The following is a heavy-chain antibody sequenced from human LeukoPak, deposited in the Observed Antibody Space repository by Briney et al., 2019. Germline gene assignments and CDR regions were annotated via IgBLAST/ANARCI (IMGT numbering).Heavy chain of an antibody. CDR1: GGSISSGGYY. CDR3: ARDGDSSGYPGS. V-gene: IGHV4-31*03. Sequence: PSETLSLTCTVSGGSISSGGYYWSWIRQHPGKGLEWIGYIYYSGSTYYNPSLKSRVTISVDTSKNQFSLKLSSVTAADTAVYYCARDGDSSGYPGSWGRGTLVTVSS. CDR2: IYYSGST. D-gene: IGHD3-22*01. J-gene: IGHJ2*01.